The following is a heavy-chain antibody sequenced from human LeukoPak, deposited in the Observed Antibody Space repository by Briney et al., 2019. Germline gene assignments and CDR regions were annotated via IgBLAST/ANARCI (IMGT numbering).Heavy chain of an antibody. D-gene: IGHD6-19*01. CDR2: IKSKTDGGTT. Sequence: AGGSLRLSCAASGFTFSNAWMSWVRQAPGKGLEWVGRIKSKTDGGTTDYAAPVKGRFTISRDDSKNTLYLQMNSLKTEDTAVYYCNIDSSGRGDCWGQGTLVTVSS. CDR3: NIDSSGRGDC. J-gene: IGHJ4*02. CDR1: GFTFSNAW. V-gene: IGHV3-15*01.